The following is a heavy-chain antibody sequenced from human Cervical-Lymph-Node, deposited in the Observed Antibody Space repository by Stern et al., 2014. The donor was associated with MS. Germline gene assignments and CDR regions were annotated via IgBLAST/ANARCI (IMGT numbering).Heavy chain of an antibody. J-gene: IGHJ6*02. D-gene: IGHD4-17*01. CDR2: ISFDGRNE. V-gene: IGHV3-30*04. CDR1: GFTFSSYA. CDR3: ARARTTVTYYYYGMDV. Sequence: MQLVESGGGVVQPGRSLRLSCAASGFTFSSYAMHWVRQAPGKGLEWVAVISFDGRNEYYADSVKGRFTISRDNSKNTLYLQMNSLRAEDTAVYYCARARTTVTYYYYGMDVWGQGTTVTVSS.